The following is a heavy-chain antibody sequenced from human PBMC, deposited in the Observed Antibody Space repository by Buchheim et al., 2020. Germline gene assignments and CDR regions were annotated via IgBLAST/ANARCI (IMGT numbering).Heavy chain of an antibody. CDR1: GFTFSSYG. CDR3: ARESWIQLWLKGMDV. V-gene: IGHV3-33*01. Sequence: QVQLVESGGGVVQPGRSLRLSCAASGFTFSSYGMHWVRQAPGKGLEWVAGIWYDGSNKYYADSVKGRFTISRDNSKNTLFLQMNSLRAEDTAVYYCARESWIQLWLKGMDVWGQGTT. D-gene: IGHD5-18*01. J-gene: IGHJ6*02. CDR2: IWYDGSNK.